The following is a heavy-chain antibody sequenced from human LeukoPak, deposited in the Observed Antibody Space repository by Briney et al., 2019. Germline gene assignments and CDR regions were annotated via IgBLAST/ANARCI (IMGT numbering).Heavy chain of an antibody. Sequence: SETLSLTCTVSGGSISSYYWSWIRQPPGKGLEWIGYIYYSGSTNYNPSLKSRVTISVDASKNQFSLKLSSVTAADTAVYYCAREDSSSGVDYRGQGTLVTVSS. CDR3: AREDSSSGVDY. CDR1: GGSISSYY. V-gene: IGHV4-59*01. D-gene: IGHD6-6*01. CDR2: IYYSGST. J-gene: IGHJ4*02.